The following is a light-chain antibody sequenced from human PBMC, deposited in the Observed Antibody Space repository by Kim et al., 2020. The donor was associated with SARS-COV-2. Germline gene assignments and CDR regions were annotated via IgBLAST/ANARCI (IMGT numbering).Light chain of an antibody. Sequence: PGERATLSCRASQSVSSTYLAWYQQKPGQAPRPLIYGASSRATGIPDRFSGSGSGTDFTLTISRLEPEDVAVYYCQQYGTSHYTFGQGTKLE. J-gene: IGKJ2*01. CDR1: QSVSSTY. CDR3: QQYGTSHYT. V-gene: IGKV3-20*01. CDR2: GAS.